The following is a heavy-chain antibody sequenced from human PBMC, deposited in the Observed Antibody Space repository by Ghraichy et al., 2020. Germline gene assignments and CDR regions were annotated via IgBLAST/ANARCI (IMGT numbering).Heavy chain of an antibody. V-gene: IGHV3-23*01. CDR3: AKAWGYCSAATCPSYNWFDP. J-gene: IGHJ5*02. CDR1: GFPFSSYA. D-gene: IGHD2-15*01. CDR2: ISFSGANT. Sequence: ESLNISCAASGFPFSSYAMSWVRQTPGKGLEWVSSISFSGANTYYAVSVKGRFTISRDNSKNTLYLQMNSLRADDTAVYYCAKAWGYCSAATCPSYNWFDPWGQGTLVTVSS.